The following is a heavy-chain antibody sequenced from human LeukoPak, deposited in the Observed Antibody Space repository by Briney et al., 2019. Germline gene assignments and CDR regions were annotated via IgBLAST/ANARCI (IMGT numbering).Heavy chain of an antibody. J-gene: IGHJ3*02. CDR2: ISGSGGST. D-gene: IGHD6-13*01. CDR3: ASKGVVAGIGNPLRAFDI. Sequence: GGSLRLSCAASGFTFSSYAMSWVRQAPGKGLEWVSAISGSGGSTYYADSVKGRFTISRDNSKNTLYLQMNSLRAEDTAVYYCASKGVVAGIGNPLRAFDIWGQGTMVTVSS. V-gene: IGHV3-23*01. CDR1: GFTFSSYA.